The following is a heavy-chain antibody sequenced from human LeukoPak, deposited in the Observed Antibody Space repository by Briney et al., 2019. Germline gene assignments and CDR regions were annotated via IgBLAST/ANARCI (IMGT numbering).Heavy chain of an antibody. CDR1: GGSFSGYY. CDR3: ARNSGYANFDY. J-gene: IGHJ4*02. D-gene: IGHD5-12*01. Sequence: SETLSLTCAVYGGSFSGYYWSWIRQPPGKGLEWIGSIYYSGSTYYNPSLKSRVTISVDTSKNQFSLKLSSVTAADTAVYYCARNSGYANFDYWGQGTLVTVSS. CDR2: IYYSGST. V-gene: IGHV4-34*01.